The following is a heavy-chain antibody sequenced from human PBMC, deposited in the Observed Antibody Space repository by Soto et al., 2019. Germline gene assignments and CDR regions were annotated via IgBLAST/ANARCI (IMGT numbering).Heavy chain of an antibody. CDR2: ISGSGDST. D-gene: IGHD3-10*01. J-gene: IGHJ4*02. V-gene: IGHV3-23*01. CDR1: GFTFSSYA. CDR3: AKRSSGSYFDY. Sequence: EVQLLESGGGLVQSGGSLRLSCAASGFTFSSYAMSWVRQAPGKGLEWVSVISGSGDSTYYADSVKGRFTISRDNSKNTLYLQMNSLRAEDTAVYYCAKRSSGSYFDYWGQGTLVTVSS.